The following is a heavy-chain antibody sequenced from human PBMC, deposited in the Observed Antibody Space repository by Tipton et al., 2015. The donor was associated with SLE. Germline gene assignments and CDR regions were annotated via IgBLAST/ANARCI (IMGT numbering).Heavy chain of an antibody. CDR2: VSAHNGNT. CDR1: GYTFTSYA. CDR3: ARDPTDTVMASDAFDM. Sequence: QVQLVQSGSELKKPGASVKVSCKASGYTFTSYAMNWVRQAPGQGLEWMGWVSAHNGNTNYAQKFQGRVTMTTDTSTSTAYMELRSLRSDDTAVYFCARDPTDTVMASDAFDMWGQATMITASS. J-gene: IGHJ3*02. D-gene: IGHD5-18*01. V-gene: IGHV1-18*01.